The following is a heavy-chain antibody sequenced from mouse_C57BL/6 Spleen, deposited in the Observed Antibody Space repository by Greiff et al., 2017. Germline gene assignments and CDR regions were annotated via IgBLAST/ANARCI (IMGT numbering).Heavy chain of an antibody. V-gene: IGHV1-74*01. J-gene: IGHJ4*01. CDR2: IHPSDSDT. CDR1: GYTFTSYW. D-gene: IGHD1-1*01. Sequence: QVQLQQPGAELVKPGASVKVSCKASGYTFTSYWMHWVQQRPGQGLEWIGRIHPSDSDTNYNQKFKGKATLTVDKSASTAYMQLSSLTSDDSAVYYCATPHYYCSSYDSMDYWGQGTSVTVSS. CDR3: ATPHYYCSSYDSMDY.